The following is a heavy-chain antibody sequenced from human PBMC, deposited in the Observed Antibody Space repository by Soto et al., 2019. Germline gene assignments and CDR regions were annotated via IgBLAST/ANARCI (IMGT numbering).Heavy chain of an antibody. CDR2: TYYRSKWYN. D-gene: IGHD3-10*01. CDR1: GDIFSSNGVA. Sequence: SQTLSLTCAISGDIFSSNGVAWNWIRQSPSRGLEWLGRTYYRSKWYNDYAVSVKSRITVNPDTSKNQFSLQLSSVTPEETAVYYCARGKYSGSDVWGKGTMVTVSS. CDR3: ARGKYSGSDV. V-gene: IGHV6-1*01. J-gene: IGHJ3*01.